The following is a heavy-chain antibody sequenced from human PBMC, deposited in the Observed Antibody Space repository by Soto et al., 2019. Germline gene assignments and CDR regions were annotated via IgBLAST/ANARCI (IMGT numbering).Heavy chain of an antibody. CDR2: IYHSGST. CDR3: ARVMDIVATIDEVGETLKYYYGMHV. Sequence: SETLSLTCAVSGGSISGSNWWSWVRQPPEKGLEWIGEIYHSGSTNYNPSLKSRVTISVDKSKNQFSLKLSSVTAADTAVYYCARVMDIVATIDEVGETLKYYYGMHVWGQGTTVTVSS. D-gene: IGHD5-12*01. V-gene: IGHV4-4*02. J-gene: IGHJ6*02. CDR1: GGSISGSNW.